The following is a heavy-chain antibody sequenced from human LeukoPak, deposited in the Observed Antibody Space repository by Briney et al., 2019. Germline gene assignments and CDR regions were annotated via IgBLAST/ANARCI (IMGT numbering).Heavy chain of an antibody. J-gene: IGHJ4*02. V-gene: IGHV4-34*01. D-gene: IGHD4-23*01. Sequence: SETLSLTCAVYGGSFSGYYWSWIRQPPGKGLEWIGEINHSGSTNYNPSLKSRVTISVDTSKNQFSLKLSPVTAADTALYYCARVGVDYSGNIIKYFYDYWGPGTLVTVSS. CDR2: INHSGST. CDR3: ARVGVDYSGNIIKYFYDY. CDR1: GGSFSGYY.